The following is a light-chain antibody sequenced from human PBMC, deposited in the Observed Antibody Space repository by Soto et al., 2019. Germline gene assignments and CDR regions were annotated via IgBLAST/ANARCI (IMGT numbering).Light chain of an antibody. V-gene: IGLV1-40*01. CDR1: SSNIGAGYD. CDR3: QSYDRSLRGSRV. Sequence: QSVLTQPPSVSGDPGQRVTISCTGSSSNIGAGYDVHWYQQLPGTAPKLLIYDNTNRPSGVPDRFSGSKSGTSASLAITGLQADDEADYYCQSYDRSLRGSRVFGTGTKVTV. J-gene: IGLJ1*01. CDR2: DNT.